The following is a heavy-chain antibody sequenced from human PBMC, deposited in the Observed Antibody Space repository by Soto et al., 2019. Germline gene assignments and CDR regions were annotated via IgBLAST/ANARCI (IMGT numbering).Heavy chain of an antibody. CDR1: GFSFTNFA. CDR3: AKDDFTDRGDDYFDY. V-gene: IGHV3-23*01. D-gene: IGHD2-21*02. Sequence: GGSLRLSCAASGFSFTNFAMSWVRQAPGKGLEWVAGIGASGDITWYADSVKGRLSISRDNSKNTLYLQLNSLRFEDTAVYYCAKDDFTDRGDDYFDYWGPGTLVTVAS. J-gene: IGHJ4*02. CDR2: IGASGDIT.